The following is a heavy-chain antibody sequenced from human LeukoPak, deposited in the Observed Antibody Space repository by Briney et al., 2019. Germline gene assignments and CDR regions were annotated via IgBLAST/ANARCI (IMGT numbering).Heavy chain of an antibody. D-gene: IGHD7-27*01. CDR3: ARLGMGAFDI. CDR1: GYSFTNYW. Sequence: GESLKISCKGSGYSFTNYWIGWVRLVPGKGLDWMGIIYCGDSDTRYSPSLQGQVTISADKSISTAYLQWSSLKASDTAMYYCARLGMGAFDIWGQGTMVTVSS. J-gene: IGHJ3*02. CDR2: IYCGDSDT. V-gene: IGHV5-51*01.